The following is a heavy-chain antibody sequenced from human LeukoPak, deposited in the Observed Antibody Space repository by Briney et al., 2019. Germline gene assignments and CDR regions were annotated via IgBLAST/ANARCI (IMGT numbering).Heavy chain of an antibody. D-gene: IGHD1/OR15-1a*01. CDR2: IYPGDSDT. Sequence: GESLQISCKGSGSTFTSYWIGGGRQVPGKGREGMGIIYPGDSDTRYSPSFQGQVTISADKSISTAYLQWSSLKASDTAMYYCARSHGTGTNWFDPWGQGTLVTVSS. CDR3: ARSHGTGTNWFDP. J-gene: IGHJ5*02. V-gene: IGHV5-51*01. CDR1: GSTFTSYW.